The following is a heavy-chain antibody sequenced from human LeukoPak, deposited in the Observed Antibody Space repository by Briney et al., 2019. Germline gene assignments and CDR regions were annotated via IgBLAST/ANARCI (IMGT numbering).Heavy chain of an antibody. D-gene: IGHD2-2*01. V-gene: IGHV1-8*01. CDR1: GNTFTSYD. Sequence: ASVKVSCKASGNTFTSYDINWVRQATGQGLEWMGWMNPNSGNTGYAQKFQGRVTMTRNTSISTAYMELSSLRSEDTAVYYCARGGDCSSTSCHDAFDIWGQGTMVTVSS. J-gene: IGHJ3*02. CDR3: ARGGDCSSTSCHDAFDI. CDR2: MNPNSGNT.